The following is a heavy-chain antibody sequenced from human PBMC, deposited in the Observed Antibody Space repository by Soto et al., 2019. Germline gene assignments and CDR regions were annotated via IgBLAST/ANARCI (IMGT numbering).Heavy chain of an antibody. CDR2: IIVGTGQT. CDR3: AAELDSGGRSCSCDL. V-gene: IGHV1-58*01. D-gene: IGHD2-15*01. Sequence: GASVKVSCKTCGFTFSNSAVQWVRQARGQRLEWIGWIIVGTGQTRSAQNLQERITITRDMSTSTAYMELSSLRSEDTAVYYCAAELDSGGRSCSCDLWCQWTTVTV. J-gene: IGHJ3*01. CDR1: GFTFSNSA.